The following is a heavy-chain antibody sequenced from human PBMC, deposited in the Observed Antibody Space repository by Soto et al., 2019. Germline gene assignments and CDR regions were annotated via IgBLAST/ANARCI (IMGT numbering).Heavy chain of an antibody. V-gene: IGHV3-23*01. CDR3: AKSIYYYDSSGYPYFDY. CDR1: GFTFSSYS. J-gene: IGHJ4*02. CDR2: ISGSGGST. D-gene: IGHD3-22*01. Sequence: GGSLRLSCAASGFTFSSYSMNWVRQAPGKGLEWVSAISGSGGSTYYADSVKGRFTISRDNSKNTLYLQMNSLRAEDTAVYYCAKSIYYYDSSGYPYFDYWGQGTLVTVSS.